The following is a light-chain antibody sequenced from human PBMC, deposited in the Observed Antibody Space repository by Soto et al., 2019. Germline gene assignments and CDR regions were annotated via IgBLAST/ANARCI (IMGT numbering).Light chain of an antibody. J-gene: IGLJ1*01. CDR1: NSDVGDFNY. V-gene: IGLV2-14*01. CDR2: DVG. CDR3: SSFSRSTTRV. Sequence: QSALTQPASVSGSPGQSITISCTGTNSDVGDFNYVSWYQQHPGKAPKLMIYDVGNRPSGVSIRFSGSKSGSTASLTISGLQAEEEADYYCSSFSRSTTRVFGTGTKVTVL.